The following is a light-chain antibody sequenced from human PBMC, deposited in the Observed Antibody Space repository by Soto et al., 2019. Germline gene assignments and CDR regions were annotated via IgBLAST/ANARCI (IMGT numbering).Light chain of an antibody. CDR1: QSVSSSQ. Sequence: EIVLPQSPGTPSLPPGETATPCCSASQSVSSSQLAWYQQKPGQAPRLLMYGASSRATGIPDRLSGSGSGTDFTLTISRLEPEDFAVYYCQQYGSSPITFGQGTRLEIK. CDR3: QQYGSSPIT. CDR2: GAS. V-gene: IGKV3-20*01. J-gene: IGKJ5*01.